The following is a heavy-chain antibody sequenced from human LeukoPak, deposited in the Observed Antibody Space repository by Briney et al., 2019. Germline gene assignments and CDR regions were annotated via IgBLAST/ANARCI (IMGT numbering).Heavy chain of an antibody. CDR2: ISSSSSYI. V-gene: IGHV3-21*01. CDR3: ARAGYYDILTGYYLNMDV. Sequence: PGGSLRLSCAASGFTVSSYGMNWVRQTPGKGLEWVSSISSSSSYIYYADSVKGRFTISRDNAKNSLYLQMNSLRAEDTAVYYCARAGYYDILTGYYLNMDVWGKGTSVTVSS. D-gene: IGHD3-9*01. CDR1: GFTVSSYG. J-gene: IGHJ6*03.